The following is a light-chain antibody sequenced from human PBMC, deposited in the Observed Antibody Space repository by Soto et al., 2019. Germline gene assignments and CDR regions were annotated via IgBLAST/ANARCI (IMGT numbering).Light chain of an antibody. CDR2: EVS. J-gene: IGLJ3*02. V-gene: IGLV2-14*01. CDR1: SSDVGGFLY. CDR3: SSYTSASALV. Sequence: QSALTQPASVSGSPGQSITISCTGTSSDVGGFLYVSWYQQHPGKAPKLMIYEVSNRPSGVSNRFSGLKSGNTASLTISGLQAEDEADYYCSSYTSASALVFGGGTKLT.